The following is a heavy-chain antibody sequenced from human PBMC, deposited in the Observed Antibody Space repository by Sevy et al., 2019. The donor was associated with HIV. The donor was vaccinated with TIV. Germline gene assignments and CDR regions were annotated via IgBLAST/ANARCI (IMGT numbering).Heavy chain of an antibody. CDR2: TNYSGST. CDR3: ARVAVAGTVY. D-gene: IGHD6-19*01. V-gene: IGHV4-31*01. CDR1: GGSISSGGYY. Sequence: SETLSLTCTVSGGSISSGGYYWSWIRQHPGKGLEWIGYTNYSGSTYYNPSLKSQVTISVDTSKNQFSLKLSSVTAADTAVYYCARVAVAGTVYWGQGTLVTVSS. J-gene: IGHJ4*02.